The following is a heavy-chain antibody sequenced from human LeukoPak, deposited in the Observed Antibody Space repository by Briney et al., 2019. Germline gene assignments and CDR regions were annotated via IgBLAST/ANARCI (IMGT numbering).Heavy chain of an antibody. CDR2: INAGNGNT. Sequence: GASVKVSCKASGYTFTSYAMHWVRQAPGQRLEWMGWINAGNGNTKYSQKFQGRVTITRDTSASTAYMELSSLRSEDTAVYYCASTIVGATDPLYYYYGMDVWGQGTTVTVSS. CDR1: GYTFTSYA. D-gene: IGHD1-26*01. J-gene: IGHJ6*02. V-gene: IGHV1-3*01. CDR3: ASTIVGATDPLYYYYGMDV.